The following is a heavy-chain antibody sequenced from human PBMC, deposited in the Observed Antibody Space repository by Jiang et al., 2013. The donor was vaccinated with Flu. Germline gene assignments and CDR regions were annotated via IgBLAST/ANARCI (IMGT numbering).Heavy chain of an antibody. D-gene: IGHD5-12*01. CDR2: IYHSGST. CDR3: ARTHSGYDYYFDY. J-gene: IGHJ4*02. V-gene: IGHV4-59*08. Sequence: GSGLVKPSETLSLNCTVSGASTTSFYWSWIRQPPGKGLEYIAYIYHSGSTIYNPSLKSRVTISVDTSKNQFSLKLSSVTAADTAVYYCARTHSGYDYYFDYWGQGTLVTVSS. CDR1: GASTTSFY.